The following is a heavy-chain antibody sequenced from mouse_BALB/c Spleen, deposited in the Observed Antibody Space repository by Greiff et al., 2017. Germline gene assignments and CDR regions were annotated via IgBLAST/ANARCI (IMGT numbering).Heavy chain of an antibody. V-gene: IGHV1S81*02. CDR3: TRDGYDPFAY. D-gene: IGHD2-2*01. Sequence: QVQLQQSGAELVKPGASVKLSCKASGYTFTSYYMYWVKQRPGQGLEWIGEINPSNGGTNFNEKFKSKATLTVDKSSSTAYMQLSDLTSGDSAVYYYTRDGYDPFAYWGQGTMVTVSA. CDR2: INPSNGGT. CDR1: GYTFTSYY. J-gene: IGHJ3*01.